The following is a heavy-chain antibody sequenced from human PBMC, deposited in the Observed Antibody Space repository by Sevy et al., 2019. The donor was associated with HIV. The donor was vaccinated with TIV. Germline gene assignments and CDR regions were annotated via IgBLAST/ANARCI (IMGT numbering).Heavy chain of an antibody. Sequence: ASVKVSCKVSGSTLTRLSMHWVRQAPGKGLAWMASFDPEDGKTVYAQKFQGRVTMTEDTSTDTAYMGLSSLRSEDTAVYYCATTKDYYDNSGDPFDYWGQGTLVTVSS. CDR1: GSTLTRLS. D-gene: IGHD3-22*01. CDR2: FDPEDGKT. V-gene: IGHV1-24*01. CDR3: ATTKDYYDNSGDPFDY. J-gene: IGHJ4*02.